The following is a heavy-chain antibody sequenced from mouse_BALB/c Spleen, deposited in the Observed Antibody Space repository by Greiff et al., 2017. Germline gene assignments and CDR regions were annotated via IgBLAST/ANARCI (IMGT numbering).Heavy chain of an antibody. CDR1: GFNIKDTY. Sequence: EVQLQQSGAELVKPGASVKLSCTASGFNIKDTYMHWVKQRPEQGLEWIGRIDPANGNTKYDPKFQGKATITADTSSNTAYLQLSSLTSEDTAIYSCARCDYPHYYCAVDYWGQGTSVTVSS. CDR3: ARCDYPHYYCAVDY. CDR2: IDPANGNT. J-gene: IGHJ4*01. D-gene: IGHD2-4*01. V-gene: IGHV14-3*02.